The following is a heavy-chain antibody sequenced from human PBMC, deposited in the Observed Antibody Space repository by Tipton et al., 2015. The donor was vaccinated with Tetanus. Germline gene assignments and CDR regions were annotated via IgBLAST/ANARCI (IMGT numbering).Heavy chain of an antibody. CDR1: GGSFSGYY. D-gene: IGHD2-15*01. V-gene: IGHV4-34*01. CDR3: ARGPHVVVVAATEGDWYFDL. CDR2: INHSGST. J-gene: IGHJ2*01. Sequence: TLSLTCAVYGGSFSGYYWSWIRQPPGKGLEWIGEINHSGSTNYNPSLKGRVTISVDTSKNQFSLKLSSVTAADTAVYYCARGPHVVVVAATEGDWYFDLWGRGALVTVSS.